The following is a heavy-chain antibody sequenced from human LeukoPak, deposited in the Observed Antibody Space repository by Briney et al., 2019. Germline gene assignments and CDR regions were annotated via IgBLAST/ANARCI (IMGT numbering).Heavy chain of an antibody. CDR2: ISGYSGDT. CDR1: GYTFSSYG. V-gene: IGHV1-18*01. J-gene: IGHJ4*02. Sequence: ASVKVSCKASGYTFSSYGISWVRQAPGQGLEWMGWISGYSGDTKYAQNRQGRVTMTTDTSTSTAYMKLRSLTSDDTAMYYCAREVSPANFEYWGQGTLVTVSS. CDR3: AREVSPANFEY.